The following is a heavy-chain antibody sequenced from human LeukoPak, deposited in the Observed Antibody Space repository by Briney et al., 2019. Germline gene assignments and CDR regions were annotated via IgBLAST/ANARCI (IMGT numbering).Heavy chain of an antibody. V-gene: IGHV1-69*06. CDR2: IIPIFGTA. Sequence: ASVKVSCKASGGTFSSYAISWVRQAPGQGLEWMGGIIPIFGTANYAQKFRGRVTITADKSTSTAYMELSSLRSEDTAVYYCARDPGSSGYLQPDYYYMDVWGKGTTVTVSS. CDR3: ARDPGSSGYLQPDYYYMDV. CDR1: GGTFSSYA. D-gene: IGHD3-22*01. J-gene: IGHJ6*03.